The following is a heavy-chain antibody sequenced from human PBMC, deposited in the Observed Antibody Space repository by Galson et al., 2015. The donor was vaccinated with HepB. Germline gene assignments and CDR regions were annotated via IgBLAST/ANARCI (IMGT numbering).Heavy chain of an antibody. Sequence: SLRLSCAASGFTVSSTQMSWVRQAPGKGLEWVSVIYINGHINNVESVKGRFTIARDSSKNMVYFQMNSLRDDDTAVYYCVRGSIYDDDSREEYWGRGTLVTGSS. CDR3: VRGSIYDDDSREEY. V-gene: IGHV3-66*01. CDR1: GFTVSSTQ. J-gene: IGHJ4*02. CDR2: IYINGHI. D-gene: IGHD2-21*01.